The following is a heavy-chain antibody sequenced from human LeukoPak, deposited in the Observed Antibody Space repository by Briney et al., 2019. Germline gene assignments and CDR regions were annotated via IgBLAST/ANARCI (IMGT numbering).Heavy chain of an antibody. Sequence: GGSLRLSCAASGFTFSSYGMHWVRQAPGKGLEWVAFIQYDVSSEYYADSVKGRFTVSRDNSKNTLYLQMNSLRAEDTAVYYCAKEGPIAAAGTDGFDIWGQGTMVTVSS. CDR2: IQYDVSSE. CDR1: GFTFSSYG. D-gene: IGHD6-13*01. V-gene: IGHV3-30*02. J-gene: IGHJ3*02. CDR3: AKEGPIAAAGTDGFDI.